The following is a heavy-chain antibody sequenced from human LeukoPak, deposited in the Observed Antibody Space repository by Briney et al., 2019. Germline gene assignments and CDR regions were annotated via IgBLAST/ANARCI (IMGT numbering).Heavy chain of an antibody. J-gene: IGHJ4*02. CDR3: AKVPDYVWGSYRYALYFDY. V-gene: IGHV3-23*01. CDR2: ISGSGGST. Sequence: GGSPRLSCAASGFTFSSYAMSWVRQAPGKGLEWVSAISGSGGSTYYADSVKGRSTISRDNSKNTLYLQMNSLRAEDTAVYYCAKVPDYVWGSYRYALYFDYWGQGTLVTVSS. CDR1: GFTFSSYA. D-gene: IGHD3-16*02.